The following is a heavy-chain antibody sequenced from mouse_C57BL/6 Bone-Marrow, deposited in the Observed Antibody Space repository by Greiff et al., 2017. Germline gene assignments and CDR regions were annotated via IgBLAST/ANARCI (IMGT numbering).Heavy chain of an antibody. CDR3: ARDYFDY. Sequence: EVKLVESGGGLVQSGRSLRLSCATSGFTFSDFYMEWVRQAPGKGLEWIAASRNKANDYTTEYSASVKGRFIVSRDTSQSILYLQMNALRAEDTAIYYCARDYFDYWGQGTTLTVSS. CDR2: SRNKANDYTT. CDR1: GFTFSDFY. V-gene: IGHV7-1*01. J-gene: IGHJ2*01.